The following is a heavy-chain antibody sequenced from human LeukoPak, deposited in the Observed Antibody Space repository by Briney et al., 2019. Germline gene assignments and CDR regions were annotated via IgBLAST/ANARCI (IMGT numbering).Heavy chain of an antibody. CDR1: GFTFDDYT. D-gene: IGHD6-19*01. V-gene: IGHV3-43*01. CDR2: ISWDGGST. Sequence: GGSLRLSCAASGFTFDDYTMHWVRQAPGKGLEWVSLISWDGGSTYYADSGKGRSTISRDNSKNSLYLQMNSLRTEDTALYYCAKGKAGTPEYFQHWGQGTLVTVSS. J-gene: IGHJ1*01. CDR3: AKGKAGTPEYFQH.